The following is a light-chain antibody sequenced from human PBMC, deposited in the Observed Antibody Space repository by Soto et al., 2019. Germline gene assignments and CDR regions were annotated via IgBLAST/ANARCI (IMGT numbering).Light chain of an antibody. V-gene: IGKV3-20*01. CDR1: QSVSSSSY. Sequence: IVLTQSPGTLSLSPGERATLSCRASQSVSSSSYLAWYQQKPGQAPRLLIYGASSRATGIPDRFSGSGSGTDFTLTISRLEPEDFAVYYCQQYGSSPKTFGQGTKVDIK. J-gene: IGKJ1*01. CDR3: QQYGSSPKT. CDR2: GAS.